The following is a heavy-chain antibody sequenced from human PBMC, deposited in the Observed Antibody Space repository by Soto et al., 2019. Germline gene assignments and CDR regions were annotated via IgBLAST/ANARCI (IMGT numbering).Heavy chain of an antibody. CDR3: ASPRYCSSTSCHPQYYYYYGMDV. CDR1: GGTFSSYA. CDR2: IIPIFGTA. Sequence: QVQLVQSGAEVKKPGSSVKVSCKASGGTFSSYAISWVRQAPGQGLEWMGGIIPIFGTANYAQKFQGRVTITADESTSTAYMELSSLRSEDTAVYYCASPRYCSSTSCHPQYYYYYGMDVWGQGTTVTVSS. J-gene: IGHJ6*02. V-gene: IGHV1-69*01. D-gene: IGHD2-2*01.